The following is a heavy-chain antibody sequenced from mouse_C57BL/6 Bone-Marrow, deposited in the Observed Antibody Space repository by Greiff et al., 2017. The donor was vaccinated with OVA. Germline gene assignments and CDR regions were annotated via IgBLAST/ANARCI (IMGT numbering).Heavy chain of an antibody. J-gene: IGHJ3*01. D-gene: IGHD2-4*01. V-gene: IGHV1-81*01. CDR3: ARAGLRPWFAY. CDR2: IYPRSGNT. CDR1: GYTFTSYG. Sequence: QVQLQQSGAELARPGASVKLSCKASGYTFTSYGISWVKQRTGQGLEWIGEIYPRSGNTYYNEKFKGKATLTADKSSSTAYMQLSSLTSEDSAVYFCARAGLRPWFAYWGQGTLVTVSA.